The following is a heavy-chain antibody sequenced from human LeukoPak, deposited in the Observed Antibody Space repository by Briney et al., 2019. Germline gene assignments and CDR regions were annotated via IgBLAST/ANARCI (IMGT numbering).Heavy chain of an antibody. Sequence: AASVKVSCKASGYTFTSYGISWVRQAPGQGLEWMGWISACNGNTNYAQKLQGRVTMTTDTSTSTAYMELRSLRSDDTAVYYCARDPGITGTTPHRPNDYWGQGTLVTVSS. D-gene: IGHD1-20*01. CDR1: GYTFTSYG. CDR3: ARDPGITGTTPHRPNDY. V-gene: IGHV1-18*01. CDR2: ISACNGNT. J-gene: IGHJ4*02.